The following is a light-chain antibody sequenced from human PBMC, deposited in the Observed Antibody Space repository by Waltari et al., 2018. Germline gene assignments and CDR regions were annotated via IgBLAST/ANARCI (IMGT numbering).Light chain of an antibody. CDR2: KAS. CDR3: QHPGT. V-gene: IGKV1-5*03. CDR1: QSISSW. J-gene: IGKJ1*01. Sequence: RATITCRASQSISSWLAWYQQKPGKAPKLLIYKASSLESGVPSRFSGSGSGTEFTLTTSSLQPDDFATYYCQHPGTFGQGTKVEIK.